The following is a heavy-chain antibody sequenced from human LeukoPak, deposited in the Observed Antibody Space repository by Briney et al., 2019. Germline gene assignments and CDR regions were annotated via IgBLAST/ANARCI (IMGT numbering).Heavy chain of an antibody. J-gene: IGHJ3*02. V-gene: IGHV3-7*01. CDR2: IKQDGSEE. CDR1: GFTFRNYW. CDR3: TRPQSTSWWAPFDI. Sequence: GGSLRLSCAASGFTFRNYWMSWVRQAPGKGLEWVANIKQDGSEEYYVDSVKGRFTISRDNAKKALHLQMNSLRAEDTAVYFCTRPQSTSWWAPFDIWGQGTMVAVST. D-gene: IGHD6-6*01.